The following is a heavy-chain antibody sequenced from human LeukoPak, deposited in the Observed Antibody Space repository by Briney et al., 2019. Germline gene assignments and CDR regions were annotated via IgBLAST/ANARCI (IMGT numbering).Heavy chain of an antibody. CDR2: MNPDSGDT. CDR3: ARDGYRVGPSPGDNGVFFDY. V-gene: IGHV1-8*03. D-gene: IGHD1-26*01. CDR1: GYTFTSYD. Sequence: GASVKVSCKASGYTFTSYDINWVRQATGQGLEWMGWMNPDSGDTDYIQKFQGRLTITRNISINTAYMELSSLRSEDTAVYYCARDGYRVGPSPGDNGVFFDYWGQGTLVTVSS. J-gene: IGHJ4*02.